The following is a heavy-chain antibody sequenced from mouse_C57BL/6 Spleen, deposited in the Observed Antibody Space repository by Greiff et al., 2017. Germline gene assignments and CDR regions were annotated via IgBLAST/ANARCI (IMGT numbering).Heavy chain of an antibody. V-gene: IGHV5-12*01. Sequence: DVKLVESGGGLVQPGGSLKLSCAASGFTFSDYYMYWVRQTPEKRLEWVAYISNGGGSTYYPDTVKGRFTISRDNAKNTLYLQMSRLKSEDTAMYYCARPSEGMDYWGQGTSVTVSS. CDR3: ARPSEGMDY. CDR1: GFTFSDYY. J-gene: IGHJ4*01. D-gene: IGHD2-10*02. CDR2: ISNGGGST.